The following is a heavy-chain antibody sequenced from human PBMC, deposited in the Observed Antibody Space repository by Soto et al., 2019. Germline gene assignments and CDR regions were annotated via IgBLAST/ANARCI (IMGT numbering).Heavy chain of an antibody. D-gene: IGHD1-7*01. CDR2: ISSSSSYI. J-gene: IGHJ6*03. V-gene: IGHV3-21*04. Sequence: GGSLRLSCAASGFTFSSYSMNWVRQAPGKGLEWVSSISSSSSYIYYADSVKGRFTISRDNSKNTLYLQMNSLRAEETAVYYCAKRRATGNYDPYYYMDVWGKGTTVTVSS. CDR3: AKRRATGNYDPYYYMDV. CDR1: GFTFSSYS.